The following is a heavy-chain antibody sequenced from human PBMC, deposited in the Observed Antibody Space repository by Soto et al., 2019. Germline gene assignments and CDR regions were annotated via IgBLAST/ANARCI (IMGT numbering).Heavy chain of an antibody. D-gene: IGHD3-3*01. CDR3: ARNTYYDCWSGYYIVNYYYYGMDV. J-gene: IGHJ6*02. V-gene: IGHV1-69*13. Sequence: ASVQVSYQASWGTFSSYSISWVLQAPGQGLEWMGGIIPIFGTANYAQKFQGRVTITADESTSTAYMELSSLRSEDTAVYYCARNTYYDCWSGYYIVNYYYYGMDVWGQGTTVTVSS. CDR2: IIPIFGTA. CDR1: WGTFSSYS.